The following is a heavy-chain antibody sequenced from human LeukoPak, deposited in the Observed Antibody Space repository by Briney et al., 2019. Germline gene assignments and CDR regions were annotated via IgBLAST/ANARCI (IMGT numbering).Heavy chain of an antibody. J-gene: IGHJ6*02. D-gene: IGHD3-9*01. V-gene: IGHV4-59*01. Sequence: SETLSLTCTVSGSSISSYYWSWIRQPPGKGLEWIGYIYYSGSTNYNPSLKSRVTISVDTSKNQFSLKLSSVTAADTAVYYCARVRYDILTDLYGMDVWGQGTTVTVSS. CDR1: GSSISSYY. CDR2: IYYSGST. CDR3: ARVRYDILTDLYGMDV.